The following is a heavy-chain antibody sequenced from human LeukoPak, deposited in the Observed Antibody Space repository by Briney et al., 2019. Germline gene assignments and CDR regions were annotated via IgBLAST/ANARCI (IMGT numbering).Heavy chain of an antibody. CDR2: IYYSGST. J-gene: IGHJ6*03. CDR3: ARAPGYSYGWEDYYYYYMDV. Sequence: PSETLPLTCTVSGGSISSYYWSWIRQPPGKGLEWIGYIYYSGSTNYNPSLKSRVTISVDTSKNQFSLKLSSVTAADTAVYYCARAPGYSYGWEDYYYYYMDVWGKGTTVTVSS. V-gene: IGHV4-59*01. CDR1: GGSISSYY. D-gene: IGHD5-18*01.